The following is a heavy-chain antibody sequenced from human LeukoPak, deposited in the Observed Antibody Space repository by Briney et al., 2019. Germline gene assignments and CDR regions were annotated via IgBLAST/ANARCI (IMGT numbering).Heavy chain of an antibody. Sequence: GGSQRLSCAASEFTFSRYGMHWVRQAPGKGLEWVAFIRYDGNKKYYADSVKGRFTISRDNSENTLYLQMNTLISEDTAMYYCAKEIWPTVTTPGRTYFDYWGQGALVTVSS. V-gene: IGHV3-30*02. CDR1: EFTFSRYG. D-gene: IGHD4-17*01. J-gene: IGHJ4*02. CDR3: AKEIWPTVTTPGRTYFDY. CDR2: IRYDGNKK.